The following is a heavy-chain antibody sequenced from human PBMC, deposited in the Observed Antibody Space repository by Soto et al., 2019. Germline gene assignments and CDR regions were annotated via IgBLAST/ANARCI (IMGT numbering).Heavy chain of an antibody. CDR1: GGSFSGYY. V-gene: IGHV4-34*01. Sequence: PSETLSLTCAVYGGSFSGYYWSWIRQPPGKGLEWIGEINHSGSTNYNPSLKSRVTISVDTSKNQFSLKLSSVTAADTAVYYCARSRYSSGWYKKYRFDPWGQGTLVTVSS. CDR3: ARSRYSSGWYKKYRFDP. J-gene: IGHJ5*02. D-gene: IGHD6-19*01. CDR2: INHSGST.